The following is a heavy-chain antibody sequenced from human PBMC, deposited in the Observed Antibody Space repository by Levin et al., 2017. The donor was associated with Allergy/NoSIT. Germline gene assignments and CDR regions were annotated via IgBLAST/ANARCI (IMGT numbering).Heavy chain of an antibody. CDR2: LRYSGDTT. D-gene: IGHD1-26*01. V-gene: IGHV3-23*01. CDR1: GFTFRSYT. J-gene: IGHJ3*01. CDR3: AKGLSSGSPYRAFDL. Sequence: GESLKISCAASGFTFRSYTMTWVRQAPGRGLEWVSTLRYSGDTTHYADSVKGRFTISRDGSKDTLFLQMNSLRAEDTAVYYCAKGLSSGSPYRAFDLWGQGTMVTVSS.